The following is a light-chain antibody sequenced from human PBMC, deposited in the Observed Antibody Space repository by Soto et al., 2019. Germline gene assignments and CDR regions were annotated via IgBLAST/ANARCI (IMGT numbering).Light chain of an antibody. CDR1: QSVRSSH. CDR3: QQYYSTPWT. J-gene: IGKJ1*01. CDR2: GAS. V-gene: IGKV3-20*01. Sequence: EIVFTQSPGTLSLSRVERATLSCRASQSVRSSHLAWYQQKPGQAPRLLIYGASSRATGIPDRFSGSGSGTDFTLTISSLQAEDVAVYYCQQYYSTPWTFGQGTKVDIK.